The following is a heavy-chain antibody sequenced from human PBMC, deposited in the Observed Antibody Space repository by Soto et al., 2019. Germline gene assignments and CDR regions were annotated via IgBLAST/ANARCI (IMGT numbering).Heavy chain of an antibody. CDR3: ARAGSAGYSYGKPKTYFDY. V-gene: IGHV3-48*02. CDR1: GFTFSSYS. CDR2: ISSSSSTI. D-gene: IGHD5-18*01. J-gene: IGHJ4*02. Sequence: GGSLRLSCAASGFTFSSYSMNWVRQAPGKGLEWVSYISSSSSTIYYADSVKGRFTISRDNAKNSLYLQMNSLRDEDTAVYYCARAGSAGYSYGKPKTYFDYWGQGTLVTAPQ.